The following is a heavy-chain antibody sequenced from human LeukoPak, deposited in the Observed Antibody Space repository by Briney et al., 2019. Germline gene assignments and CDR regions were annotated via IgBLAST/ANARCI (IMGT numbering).Heavy chain of an antibody. V-gene: IGHV3-7*01. CDR2: IKHDGSDK. J-gene: IGHJ4*02. Sequence: GGSLRLSCAASGFTVSSNYMSWVRQAPGKGPEWVANIKHDGSDKYSVDSVKGRFTISRDNAKNLLYLEMNNLRAEDTAVYYCVRTGRVFDNWGQGTLVTISS. CDR1: GFTVSSNY. CDR3: VRTGRVFDN. D-gene: IGHD2-8*02.